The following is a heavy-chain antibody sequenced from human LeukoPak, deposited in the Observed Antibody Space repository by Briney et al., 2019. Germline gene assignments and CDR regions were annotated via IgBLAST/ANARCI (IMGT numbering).Heavy chain of an antibody. CDR3: AISYGGYVLDS. D-gene: IGHD5-12*01. CDR1: GASVSNHY. Sequence: PSETLSLTCSVSGASVSNHYCTWIRQPPGKRLEWIGYAYYSGSTNYNASLKSRVITSVDTSKNQFSLRLNSVTAADTAVYYCAISYGGYVLDSWGQGTLVIVSS. V-gene: IGHV4-59*02. CDR2: AYYSGST. J-gene: IGHJ4*02.